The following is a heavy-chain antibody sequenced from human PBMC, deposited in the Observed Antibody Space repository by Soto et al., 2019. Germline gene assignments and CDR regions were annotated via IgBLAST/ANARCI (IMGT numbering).Heavy chain of an antibody. CDR2: ISSSSSVI. J-gene: IGHJ6*03. CDR3: ARDLSWGSNWYYYMDV. Sequence: ESGGGLVQPGGSLRLFCATSGFILSDCAMNWVRQAPGKGLEWVSYISSSSSVIDYADSVKGRFTVSRDNARNSLYLQMNSLRAEDTAVYYCARDLSWGSNWYYYMDVWGKGTTVTVSS. CDR1: GFILSDCA. D-gene: IGHD7-27*01. V-gene: IGHV3-48*01.